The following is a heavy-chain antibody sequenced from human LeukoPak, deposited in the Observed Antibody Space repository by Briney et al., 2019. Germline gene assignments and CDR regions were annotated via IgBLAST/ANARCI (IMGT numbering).Heavy chain of an antibody. CDR1: GYTFTSYD. J-gene: IGHJ4*02. V-gene: IGHV1-18*01. CDR2: ISAYNGNT. D-gene: IGHD5-18*01. CDR3: ARGLQLWLNLDY. Sequence: GASVKVSCKASGYTFTSYDISWVRQAPGQGLEWMGWISAYNGNTNYAQKLQGRVTMTTDTSTSTAYMELSSLRSEDTAVYYCARGLQLWLNLDYWGQGTLVTVSS.